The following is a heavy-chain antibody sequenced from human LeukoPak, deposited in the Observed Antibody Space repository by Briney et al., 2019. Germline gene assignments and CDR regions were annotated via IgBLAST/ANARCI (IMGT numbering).Heavy chain of an antibody. V-gene: IGHV4-34*01. Sequence: SETLSLPCAVYGGSFSGYYWSWIRQPPGKGLEWIGEINHSGSTNYNPSLKSRVTISVDTSKNQFSLKLSSVTAADTAVYYCARDPAQYHITGARRGWFDPWGQGTLVTVSS. CDR3: ARDPAQYHITGARRGWFDP. J-gene: IGHJ5*02. CDR2: INHSGST. D-gene: IGHD1-20*01. CDR1: GGSFSGYY.